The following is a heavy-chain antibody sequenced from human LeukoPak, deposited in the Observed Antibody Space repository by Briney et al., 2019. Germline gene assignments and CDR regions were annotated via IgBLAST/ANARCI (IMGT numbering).Heavy chain of an antibody. J-gene: IGHJ4*02. CDR2: VYYTGAS. Sequence: SETLSLTCTVSGGSISSSSYYWGWIRQPPGTGLEWIGSVYYTGASYYNPSLKSRVTISIDTSKNHFSLNLTSVTAADTAVYYCARGAPPQNWGQGALVTVSS. CDR3: ARGAPPQN. CDR1: GGSISSSSYY. V-gene: IGHV4-39*07.